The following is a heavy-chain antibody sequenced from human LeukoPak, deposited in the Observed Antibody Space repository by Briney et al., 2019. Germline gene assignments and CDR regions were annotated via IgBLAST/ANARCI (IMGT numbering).Heavy chain of an antibody. V-gene: IGHV4-34*01. CDR1: GGSFSGYY. D-gene: IGHD5-18*01. CDR2: INHSGST. Sequence: SETLSLTCAVYGGSFSGYYWSWIRQPPGKGLEWIGEINHSGSTNYNPSLKSRVTISVDTSKNQFSLKLSSVTAADTAVYYCARHYYSYGPIDYWGQGILVTVSS. CDR3: ARHYYSYGPIDY. J-gene: IGHJ4*02.